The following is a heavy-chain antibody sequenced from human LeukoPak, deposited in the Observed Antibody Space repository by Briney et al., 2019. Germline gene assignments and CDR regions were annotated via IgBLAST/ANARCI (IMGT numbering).Heavy chain of an antibody. CDR2: INWNGGST. J-gene: IGHJ6*03. CDR3: ARDQWPSHMDV. V-gene: IGHV3-20*04. Sequence: PGGSLRLSCAASGFTVDDYGMSWVRQAPGKGLEWVSGINWNGGSTGYADSVKGRFTISRDNGKNSLYLQMNSLRAEDTAVYYCARDQWPSHMDVWGKGTTVTVSS. CDR1: GFTVDDYG. D-gene: IGHD2-8*01.